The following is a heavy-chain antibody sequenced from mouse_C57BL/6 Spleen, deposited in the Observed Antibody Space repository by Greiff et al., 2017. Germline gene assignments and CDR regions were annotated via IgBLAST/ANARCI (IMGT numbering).Heavy chain of an antibody. J-gene: IGHJ1*03. Sequence: EVKLMESGPALVKPGASVKISCKASGYSFTDYNMNWVKQSNGKSLEWIGVINPNYGTTSYNQKFKGKATLTVDQSSSTAYMQLNSLTSEDSAVYYCARSDDGSSYWYFDVWGTGTTVTVSS. V-gene: IGHV1-39*01. CDR3: ARSDDGSSYWYFDV. D-gene: IGHD1-1*01. CDR1: GYSFTDYN. CDR2: INPNYGTT.